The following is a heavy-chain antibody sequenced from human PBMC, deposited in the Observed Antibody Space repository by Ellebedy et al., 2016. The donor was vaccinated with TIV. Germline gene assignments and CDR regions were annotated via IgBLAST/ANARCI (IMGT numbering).Heavy chain of an antibody. CDR3: ARGYTSRPGWGNWFDR. V-gene: IGHV4-39*02. CDR1: GGSISSSDHF. J-gene: IGHJ5*02. CDR2: LYYTGST. Sequence: MPSETLSLTCSVSGGSISSSDHFWGWIRQSPGKGVDWVGNLYYTGSTDYNPSLKSRVTISVDTSKNQFSLNLNSVTAADTAVYYCARGYTSRPGWGNWFDRWGQGSLVSVSS. D-gene: IGHD3-16*02.